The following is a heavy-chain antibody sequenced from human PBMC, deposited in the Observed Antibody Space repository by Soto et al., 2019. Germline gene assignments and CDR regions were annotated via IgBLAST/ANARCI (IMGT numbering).Heavy chain of an antibody. CDR1: GFTFNNYG. Sequence: PGGSLRLSCAASGFTFNNYGMHWVRQAPGKGLEWVATISNDGSDKYYADSVKGRLTISRDNSKNTVYLQMNSLGAEETAVYYCAKDQGIAASHGIDWGQGTMVTVSS. D-gene: IGHD6-13*01. CDR3: AKDQGIAASHGID. J-gene: IGHJ3*01. V-gene: IGHV3-30*18. CDR2: ISNDGSDK.